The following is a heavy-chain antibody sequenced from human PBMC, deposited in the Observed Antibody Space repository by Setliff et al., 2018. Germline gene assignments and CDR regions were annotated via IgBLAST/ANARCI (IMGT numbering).Heavy chain of an antibody. CDR1: GDSFSDYY. D-gene: IGHD2-21*01. CDR2: IYTSGTT. J-gene: IGHJ6*02. V-gene: IGHV4-59*10. Sequence: SETLSLTCAVYGDSFSDYYWSWIRQPPGKGLEWIGRIYTSGTTNYSPSLKSRVSISSDTSKNLLSLTLKSVTAADTAVYYCAKEHVVISYVSNTHQHYGMDVWGQGTTVTVSS. CDR3: AKEHVVISYVSNTHQHYGMDV.